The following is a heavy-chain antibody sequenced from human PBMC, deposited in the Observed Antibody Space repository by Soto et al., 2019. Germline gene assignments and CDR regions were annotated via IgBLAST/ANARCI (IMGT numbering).Heavy chain of an antibody. CDR2: IYWDDDK. J-gene: IGHJ4*02. V-gene: IGHV2-5*02. CDR1: GFSLTTRNVA. D-gene: IGHD3-3*01. CDR3: AYRVEGSFDY. Sequence: QITLKESGPTLVIPTQTLTLTCAFSGFSLTTRNVAVGWIRQPPGKALEWLALIYWDDDKRYSPSLNSRLAIAKYPSDNQVVLSTTIMDPVDTATYYCAYRVEGSFDYGGQGSLVTVSS.